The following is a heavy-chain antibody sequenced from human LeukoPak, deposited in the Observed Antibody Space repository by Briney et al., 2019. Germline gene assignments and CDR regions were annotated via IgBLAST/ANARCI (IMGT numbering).Heavy chain of an antibody. J-gene: IGHJ6*03. Sequence: PGGSLRLSCAASGFTFSDYGMHWVRQAPGQGLEWVAFIRYDGSKTYYADSVEGRITISRDNFKNTLYLQMNSLRAEDTAVYYCAKEIWAAGGFYSYMDVWGKGTTVTISS. CDR3: AKEIWAAGGFYSYMDV. CDR1: GFTFSDYG. CDR2: IRYDGSKT. V-gene: IGHV3-30*02. D-gene: IGHD6-13*01.